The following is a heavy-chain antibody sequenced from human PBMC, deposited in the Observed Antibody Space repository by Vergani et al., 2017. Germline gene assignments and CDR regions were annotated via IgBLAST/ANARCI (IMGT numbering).Heavy chain of an antibody. CDR2: FYYIGNT. D-gene: IGHD6-13*01. CDR3: ARDSGYSSSWGNGFDP. J-gene: IGHJ5*02. V-gene: IGHV4-59*01. Sequence: QVQLQESGPGLVKPSETLSLTCTVSGGSISSYYWSWIRQPPGKGLEWFGYFYYIGNTNYNPSPKSRVTISVDTSKSQFPLKLSAVTAADTAVYYCARDSGYSSSWGNGFDPWGQGTLVTVSS. CDR1: GGSISSYY.